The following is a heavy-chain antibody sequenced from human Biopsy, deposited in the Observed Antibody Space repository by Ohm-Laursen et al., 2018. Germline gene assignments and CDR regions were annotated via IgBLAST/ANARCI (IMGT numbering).Heavy chain of an antibody. D-gene: IGHD3-10*01. V-gene: IGHV3-21*06. J-gene: IGHJ5*01. CDR1: GVTLSGYG. CDR2: ISASSSYI. Sequence: SLRLSCTASGVTLSGYGMNWVRQAPGKGLEWVSSISASSSYIYYADSVKGRLTVSRDNTKNTLYLQMNSLRAADTAIYFCATELLPPGVGGPWLDSWGQGTLVTVS. CDR3: ATELLPPGVGGPWLDS.